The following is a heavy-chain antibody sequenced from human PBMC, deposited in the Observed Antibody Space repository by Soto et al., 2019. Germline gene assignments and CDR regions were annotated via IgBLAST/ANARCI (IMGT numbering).Heavy chain of an antibody. CDR2: ISAYNGNT. CDR3: ASSSRNYGDYRFDY. D-gene: IGHD4-17*01. CDR1: GYTFTSYG. J-gene: IGHJ4*02. V-gene: IGHV1-18*01. Sequence: GASVKVSCKASGYTFTSYGISWVRQAPGQGLEWMGWISAYNGNTNYAQKLQGRVTMTTDTSTSTVYMELRSLRSEDTAVYYCASSSRNYGDYRFDYWGQGTLVTVSS.